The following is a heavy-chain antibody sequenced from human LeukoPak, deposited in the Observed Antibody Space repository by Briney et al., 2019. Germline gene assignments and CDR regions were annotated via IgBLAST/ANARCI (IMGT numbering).Heavy chain of an antibody. V-gene: IGHV3-48*03. Sequence: GGSLRLSCAASGFTFSSYEMNWVRQAPGKGLEWVSYISSSGSTIYYADSVKGRFTFSRDNAKNSLYLQMNSLRAEDTAVYYCARDAMVRGVKGSSAFDIWGQGTMVTVSS. CDR3: ARDAMVRGVKGSSAFDI. CDR2: ISSSGSTI. CDR1: GFTFSSYE. J-gene: IGHJ3*02. D-gene: IGHD3-10*01.